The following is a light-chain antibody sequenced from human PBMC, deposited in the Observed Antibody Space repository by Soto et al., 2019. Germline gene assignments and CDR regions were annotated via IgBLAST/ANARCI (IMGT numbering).Light chain of an antibody. CDR3: QQYNSYSPT. V-gene: IGKV1-5*03. CDR1: QSISSW. Sequence: IQISQSPSTLSASVGGTVTITCRASQSISSWLAWYQQKPGMAPNLLIYKASRLESGVPSRFSGSGSETESTLTISGLQPGDSATYYCQQYNSYSPTFGQGTKVDIK. CDR2: KAS. J-gene: IGKJ1*01.